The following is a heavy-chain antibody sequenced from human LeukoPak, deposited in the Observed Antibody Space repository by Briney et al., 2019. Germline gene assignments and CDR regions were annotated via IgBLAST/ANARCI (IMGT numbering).Heavy chain of an antibody. CDR3: AKDLGRKGINMVRGGIKTPDY. J-gene: IGHJ4*02. V-gene: IGHV3-74*01. CDR2: INSDGSGT. D-gene: IGHD3-10*01. Sequence: PGGSLRLSCAASGFTFSSYWFHWVRQAPGKGLVWVSRINSDGSGTTYADSVKGRFTISRDNAKSTLFLQMNSLRTEDTAVYYCAKDLGRKGINMVRGGIKTPDYWGQGTLVTVSS. CDR1: GFTFSSYW.